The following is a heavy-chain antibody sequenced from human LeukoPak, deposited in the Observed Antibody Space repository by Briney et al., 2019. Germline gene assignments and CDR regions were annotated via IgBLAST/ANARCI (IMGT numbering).Heavy chain of an antibody. CDR2: ISGSGGST. V-gene: IGHV3-23*01. Sequence: GGSLRLPCAASGFTFSSYGMSWVRQAPGKGLEWVSAISGSGGSTYYADSVKGRFTISRDNSKNTLYLQMNSLRAEDTAVYYCARWNYYDSSGYLRLFDYWGQGTLVTVSS. CDR1: GFTFSSYG. D-gene: IGHD3-22*01. CDR3: ARWNYYDSSGYLRLFDY. J-gene: IGHJ4*02.